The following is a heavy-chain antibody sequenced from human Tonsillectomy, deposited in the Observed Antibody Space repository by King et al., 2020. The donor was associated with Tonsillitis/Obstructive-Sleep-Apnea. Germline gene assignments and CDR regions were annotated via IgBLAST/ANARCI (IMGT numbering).Heavy chain of an antibody. CDR2: ISDSGQST. J-gene: IGHJ6*03. D-gene: IGHD3-10*01. CDR3: VKHPRRAFGEFFPYYMDV. V-gene: IGHV3-23*04. CDR1: GFTFTTYA. Sequence: VQLVESGGGLVQPGGSLRLSCAASGFTFTTYAFTWVRQAPGKGLEWVARISDSGQSTFYGDSVRGRFTISRDNSNNTVYLQMNSLSAEDTALYYCVKHPRRAFGEFFPYYMDVWGKGTTVTVSS.